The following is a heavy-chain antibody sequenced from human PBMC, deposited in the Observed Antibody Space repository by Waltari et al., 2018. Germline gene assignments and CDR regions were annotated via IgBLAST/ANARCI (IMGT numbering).Heavy chain of an antibody. CDR2: VRTTGKT. CDR3: ARDRGRGLYLDT. J-gene: IGHJ5*02. V-gene: IGHV4-4*01. D-gene: IGHD2-15*01. Sequence: WGGGDSRTPGKGLEWIGQVRTTGKTNYNPSLDSRVSISVDTSTSRFSLTLASVSAADTAIYFCARDRGRGLYLDTWGQGILVTVSP. CDR1: W.